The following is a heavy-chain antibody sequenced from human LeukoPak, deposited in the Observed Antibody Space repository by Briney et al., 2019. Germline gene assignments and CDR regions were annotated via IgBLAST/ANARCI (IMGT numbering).Heavy chain of an antibody. V-gene: IGHV3-7*01. J-gene: IGHJ1*01. Sequence: PGGSLRLSCAASGFTFSSYAMSWVRQAPGKGLEWVAHINPDGRDTYYVDSVKGRFPISRDNAQNSMYLQMNSLRVEDTAVYYCTSWGDTTAEYFQRWGQGTLVTVSS. CDR3: TSWGDTTAEYFQR. D-gene: IGHD2-21*02. CDR2: INPDGRDT. CDR1: GFTFSSYA.